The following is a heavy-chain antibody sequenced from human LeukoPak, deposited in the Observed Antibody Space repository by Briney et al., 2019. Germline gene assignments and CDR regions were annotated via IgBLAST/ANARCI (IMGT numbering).Heavy chain of an antibody. Sequence: PSETLSLTCTVSGGSISSYYWNWIRQPPGKGLEWIGYIYYSGSTNYNPSLKSRVTISVDTSKNQFSLKLGSVTAADTAVYFCARRRGLDYDNWGQGTLVTVSS. V-gene: IGHV4-59*08. J-gene: IGHJ4*02. CDR2: IYYSGST. D-gene: IGHD3/OR15-3a*01. CDR3: ARRRGLDYDN. CDR1: GGSISSYY.